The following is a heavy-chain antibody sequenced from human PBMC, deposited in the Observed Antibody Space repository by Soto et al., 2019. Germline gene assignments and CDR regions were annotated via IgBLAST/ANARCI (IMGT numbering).Heavy chain of an antibody. J-gene: IGHJ6*02. CDR3: ARDHPYYYYGMDV. CDR1: GYSFTTYG. CDR2: ISAYNGNT. Sequence: ASVKVSCKTSGYSFTTYGISWVRQAPGQGLEWMGWISAYNGNTNYAQKFQGRVTITRDTSASTAYMELSSLRSEDTAVYYCARDHPYYYYGMDVWGQGTTVTVSS. V-gene: IGHV1-18*01.